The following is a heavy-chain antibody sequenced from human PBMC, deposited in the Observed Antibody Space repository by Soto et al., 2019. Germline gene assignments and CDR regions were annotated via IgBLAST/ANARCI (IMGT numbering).Heavy chain of an antibody. CDR1: GYTFTGYY. Sequence: QVQLVQSGAEVKKPGASVKVSCKASGYTFTGYYMHWVRQAPGQGLEWMGWINPNSGGTNYAQKLQGSVTMTRDTTVSPASMELSRLRSDDTGVYYCARDVGSGYRGPRRRYAFDIWGHGTMVAVSS. CDR2: INPNSGGT. V-gene: IGHV1-2*02. J-gene: IGHJ3*02. CDR3: ARDVGSGYRGPRRRYAFDI. D-gene: IGHD4-4*01.